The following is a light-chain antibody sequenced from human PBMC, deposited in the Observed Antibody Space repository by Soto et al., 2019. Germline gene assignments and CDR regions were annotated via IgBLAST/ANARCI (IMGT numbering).Light chain of an antibody. CDR3: QNYNNAPWT. J-gene: IGKJ1*01. CDR1: QDISNY. CDR2: AAS. Sequence: DIQMTQSPSSLSASVGDRVTITCRASQDISNYLAWYQQKPGKVPKLLIYAASTLQSGVPSQFSGSGSGTDFTLTISSLQPEDVATYYCQNYNNAPWTFGQGTKVEIK. V-gene: IGKV1-27*01.